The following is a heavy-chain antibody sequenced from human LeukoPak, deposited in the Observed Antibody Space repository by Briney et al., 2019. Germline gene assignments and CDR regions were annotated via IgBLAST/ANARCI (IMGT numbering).Heavy chain of an antibody. J-gene: IGHJ4*02. V-gene: IGHV4-39*01. CDR3: VSPGGFRYGYFDY. CDR1: GGSISSSSSAY. Sequence: PSDTLSLTCTVSGGSISSSSSAYWGWIPHPPGNGLDWIWSLYYSNNTYYNPSLKSRVTISADTSKNQFSLTLGSVSATATAVYSCVSPGGFRYGYFDYWGQGTLVTVSA. D-gene: IGHD5-18*01. CDR2: LYYSNNT.